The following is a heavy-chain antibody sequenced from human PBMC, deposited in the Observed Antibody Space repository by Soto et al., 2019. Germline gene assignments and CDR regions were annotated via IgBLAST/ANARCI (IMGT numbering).Heavy chain of an antibody. CDR3: ARNGKVADVVLRFLEWSRYYYYYMDV. Sequence: ASVKVSCKASGYTFTSYGISWVRQAPGQGLEWMGWISAYNGNTNYAQKLQGRVTMTTDTSTSTAYMELRSLRSDDTAVYYCARNGKVADVVLRFLEWSRYYYYYMDVWGKGTTVTVSS. CDR1: GYTFTSYG. CDR2: ISAYNGNT. V-gene: IGHV1-18*01. D-gene: IGHD3-3*01. J-gene: IGHJ6*03.